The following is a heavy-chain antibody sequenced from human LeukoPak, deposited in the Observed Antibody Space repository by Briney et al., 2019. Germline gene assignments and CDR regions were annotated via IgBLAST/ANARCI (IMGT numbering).Heavy chain of an antibody. CDR1: GGSISSSSYY. Sequence: SETLSLTCTVSGGSISSSSYYWGWIRQPPGQGLEWSGSIYYSGSTYYNPSLKSRVTISVDTSKNQFSLKLSSVTAADTAVYYCARPHGGYYGSGSYYNEGDYWGQGTLVTVSS. D-gene: IGHD3-10*01. CDR3: ARPHGGYYGSGSYYNEGDY. CDR2: IYYSGST. V-gene: IGHV4-39*01. J-gene: IGHJ4*02.